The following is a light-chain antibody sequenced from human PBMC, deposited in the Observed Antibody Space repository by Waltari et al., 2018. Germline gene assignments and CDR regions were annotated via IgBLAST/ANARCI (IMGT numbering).Light chain of an antibody. CDR3: CSYAGSGTYV. J-gene: IGLJ1*01. V-gene: IGLV2-23*02. CDR1: NSDVGNYNL. CDR2: EVI. Sequence: QSALTQPASVSGTPGQSITISCTGTNSDVGNYNLVSWYQHHPGEAPKLMICEVIKRPSWVSNRFSGSKSGNPASLTISGLQAEDEADYYCCSYAGSGTYVFGTGTKVTVL.